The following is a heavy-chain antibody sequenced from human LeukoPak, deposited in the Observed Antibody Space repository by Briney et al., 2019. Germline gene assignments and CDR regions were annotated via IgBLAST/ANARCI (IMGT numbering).Heavy chain of an antibody. CDR3: ARGVLGYSYGFDY. D-gene: IGHD5-18*01. V-gene: IGHV3-53*04. Sequence: PGGSLRLSCAASGFTVSSNYMSWVRQAPGKGLEWVSVIFSGGTTYYADSVKGRFTISRHNSENTLYLQMNSLSGEDTAVYYCARGVLGYSYGFDYWGQGTLVTVSS. CDR2: IFSGGTT. CDR1: GFTVSSNY. J-gene: IGHJ4*02.